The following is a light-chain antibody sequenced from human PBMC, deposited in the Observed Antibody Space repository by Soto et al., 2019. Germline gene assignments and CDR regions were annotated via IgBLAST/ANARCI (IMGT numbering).Light chain of an antibody. CDR3: AAWDDRLNAVV. J-gene: IGLJ2*01. Sequence: QAVVTQPSSASGTPGQSVNISCSGTSSNIGSHTVNWYQQIPGKAPQLFIFRTNERPSGVPDRFSGSKSVTSASLAISGLHSDDEADYDCAAWDDRLNAVVFGGGTKLTVL. V-gene: IGLV1-44*01. CDR2: RTN. CDR1: SSNIGSHT.